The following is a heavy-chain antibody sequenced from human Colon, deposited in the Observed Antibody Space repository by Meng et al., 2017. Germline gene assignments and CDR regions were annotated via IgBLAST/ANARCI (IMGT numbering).Heavy chain of an antibody. CDR3: VRDFTYGSGSLLPRYFDH. CDR2: IYYSGTT. CDR1: GGSITNTRYY. V-gene: IGHV4-39*07. Sequence: ESLKISCTVSGGSITNTRYYWGWIRQPPGKQLEWIGTIYYSGTTYYNPSLKSRLTMSIDTSKNQFSLRLSSVTAADTAVYSCVRDFTYGSGSLLPRYFDHWGQGTLVTSPQ. D-gene: IGHD3-10*01. J-gene: IGHJ4*02.